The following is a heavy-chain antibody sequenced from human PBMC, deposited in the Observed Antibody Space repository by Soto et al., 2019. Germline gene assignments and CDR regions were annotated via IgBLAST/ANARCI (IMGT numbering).Heavy chain of an antibody. J-gene: IGHJ4*02. D-gene: IGHD5-18*01. CDR3: ARGYGSSLYDY. Sequence: SETPSLTCAVYGGSISSYYWSWIRQPPGKGLEWIGYIYYSGSTNYNPSLKSRVTISVDTSKNQFSLKLSSVTAADTAVYYCARGYGSSLYDYWGQGTLVTVSS. CDR1: GGSISSYY. V-gene: IGHV4-59*01. CDR2: IYYSGST.